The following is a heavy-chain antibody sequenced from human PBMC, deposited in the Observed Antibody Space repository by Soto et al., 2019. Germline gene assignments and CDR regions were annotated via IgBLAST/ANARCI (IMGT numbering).Heavy chain of an antibody. D-gene: IGHD5-12*01. V-gene: IGHV3-66*01. Sequence: QLVESGGGLVQPGGSLRLSCAASGFSVSNNYMKWVSQAPGKGLEWVSLIYSGGSTYYADSVKGRFTISRDNSKNTLFLQMNSLRVEDTAVYYCARDRGYRWGQGTMVTVSS. CDR1: GFSVSNNY. CDR3: ARDRGYR. J-gene: IGHJ3*01. CDR2: IYSGGST.